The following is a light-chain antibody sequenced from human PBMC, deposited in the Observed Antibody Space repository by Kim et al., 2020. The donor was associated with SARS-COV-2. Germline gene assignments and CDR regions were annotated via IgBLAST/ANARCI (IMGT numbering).Light chain of an antibody. J-gene: IGKJ1*01. CDR1: QSVSNSQ. CDR2: GAS. Sequence: EIVLTQPPGTLSLSTGERATLSCKASQSVSNSQLAWYQQKPGQAPRLLIYGASSRATGIPDRFSGSGSGTDFTLTISRLEPEDFAVYYCQQYGSSRTFGQGTKVDIK. V-gene: IGKV3-20*01. CDR3: QQYGSSRT.